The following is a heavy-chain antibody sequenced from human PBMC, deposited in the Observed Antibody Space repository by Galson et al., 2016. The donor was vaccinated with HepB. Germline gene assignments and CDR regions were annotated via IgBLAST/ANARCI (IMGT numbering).Heavy chain of an antibody. CDR3: SRHPSGYPHGFDR. V-gene: IGHV4-39*01. CDR1: GASIISTNYH. CDR2: IFHTGRS. D-gene: IGHD3-9*01. J-gene: IGHJ5*02. Sequence: ETLSLTCTVSGASIISTNYHWGWIRPPPGQGLEWIASIFHTGRSDYNPSLQSRVTISVDTSMNRLALSLRSVSTADTATYFCSRHPSGYPHGFDRGGHGTLVVVSS.